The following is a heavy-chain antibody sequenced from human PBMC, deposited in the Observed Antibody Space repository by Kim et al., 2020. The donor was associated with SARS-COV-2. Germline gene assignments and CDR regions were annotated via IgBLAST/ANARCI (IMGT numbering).Heavy chain of an antibody. CDR3: ARDSYRYDS. CDR1: GFPFNIFA. Sequence: GGSLRLSCAASGFPFNIFAMHWVRQAPGKGLEWVSFISRDTIATYYADSVKGRFIVSRDDSTNMLYLQLNNLRAEDSAGYYCARDSYRYDSWGRGTLVTV. V-gene: IGHV3-30*03. CDR2: ISRDTIAT. J-gene: IGHJ4*02. D-gene: IGHD5-18*01.